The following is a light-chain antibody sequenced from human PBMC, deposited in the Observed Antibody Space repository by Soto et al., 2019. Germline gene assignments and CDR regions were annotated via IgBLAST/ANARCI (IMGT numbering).Light chain of an antibody. CDR3: QSYDSSLSGFYV. V-gene: IGLV1-40*01. CDR2: GNS. CDR1: SSNIGAGYA. J-gene: IGLJ1*01. Sequence: QSVLTQPPSVSGAPGQRVTISCTESSSNIGAGYAVHWYRQLPGTAPKLLIYGNSNRPSGIPDRFSGSKSGTSASLAITGLQADDEADYYCQSYDSSLSGFYVFGTGTKVTVL.